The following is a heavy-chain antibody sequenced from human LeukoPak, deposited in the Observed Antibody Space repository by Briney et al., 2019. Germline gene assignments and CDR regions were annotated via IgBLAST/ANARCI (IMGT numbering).Heavy chain of an antibody. D-gene: IGHD1-26*01. J-gene: IGHJ4*02. CDR1: GGSISSYY. V-gene: IGHV4-59*01. CDR2: IYYSGNT. CDR3: ARDIVGVTRAFGY. Sequence: ASETLSLTCTVSGGSISSYYWSWIRQPPGKGLEWIGYIYYSGNTNYNPSLKSRVTMSVDTSKNQFSLELSSVTAADTAVYYCARDIVGVTRAFGYWGQGTLATVSS.